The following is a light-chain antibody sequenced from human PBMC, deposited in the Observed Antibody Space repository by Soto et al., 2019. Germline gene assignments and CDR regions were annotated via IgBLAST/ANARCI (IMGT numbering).Light chain of an antibody. CDR3: QQANTYPT. J-gene: IGKJ4*01. CDR2: AAP. Sequence: DIQMTQSPSSVSASVGDRVTITCRASQDISTWLVWYQQEPGKAPKCLMNAAPSLQSGVPSRFSGSGSGTDFSLTISRLQSDDFATYYCQQANTYPTFGGGTKVEMK. CDR1: QDISTW. V-gene: IGKV1-12*01.